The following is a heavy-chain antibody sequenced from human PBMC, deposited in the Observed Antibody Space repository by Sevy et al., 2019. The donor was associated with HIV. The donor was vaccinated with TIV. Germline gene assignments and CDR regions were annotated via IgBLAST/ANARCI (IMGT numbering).Heavy chain of an antibody. CDR2: IKRDGSEK. Sequence: GGSLRLSCAASGFTFSNYWMSWVRQAPGKGLEWVAHIKRDGSEKYHVASVRGRFTISRDNAKKSLYLQMNSLRAEDTALYYCARDCSSTTCLWGLDVWGQGTTVTVSS. D-gene: IGHD2-2*01. CDR1: GFTFSNYW. V-gene: IGHV3-7*03. J-gene: IGHJ6*02. CDR3: ARDCSSTTCLWGLDV.